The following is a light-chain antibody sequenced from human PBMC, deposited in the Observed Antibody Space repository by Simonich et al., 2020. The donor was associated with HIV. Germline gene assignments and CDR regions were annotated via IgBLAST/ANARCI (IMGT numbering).Light chain of an antibody. CDR1: RSVLYRSNNKNY. Sequence: DIVMTQSPDSLAVSLGERATVNCRSSRSVLYRSNNKNYLAWYQQKPGQHPKLLIYWASTRESGVPDRFSASGSGTDFTLTISSLQAEDVAIYYCQQYYSTPPTFGQGTKVEIK. CDR3: QQYYSTPPT. CDR2: WAS. J-gene: IGKJ1*01. V-gene: IGKV4-1*01.